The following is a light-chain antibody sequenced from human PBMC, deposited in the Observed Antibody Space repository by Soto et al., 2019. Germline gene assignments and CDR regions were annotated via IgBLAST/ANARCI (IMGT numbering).Light chain of an antibody. CDR1: SSDVGSYNR. CDR2: EVS. J-gene: IGLJ1*01. Sequence: QSALTQPPSVSGSPGQSVTISCTGTSSDVGSYNRVSWYQQPPGTAPKLMIYEVSNRPSGVPDRFSGPKSGNTASLTISGLQAEDEADYYCSLYTSSSTPYVFGTGTKVTVL. V-gene: IGLV2-18*01. CDR3: SLYTSSSTPYV.